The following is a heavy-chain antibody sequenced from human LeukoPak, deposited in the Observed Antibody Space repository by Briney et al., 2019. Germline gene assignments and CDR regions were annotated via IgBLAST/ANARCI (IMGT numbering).Heavy chain of an antibody. Sequence: SETLSLACTVSGGSISSYHWSWFRQAPGKGLEWIGYLYNSGSTNFNPSLKSRVAISVDTSKNQFSLKLSSVTAADTAVYYCARERSPAAKLGWFDPWGQGTLVTVSP. CDR2: LYNSGST. D-gene: IGHD2-2*01. CDR1: GGSISSYH. J-gene: IGHJ5*02. CDR3: ARERSPAAKLGWFDP. V-gene: IGHV4-59*12.